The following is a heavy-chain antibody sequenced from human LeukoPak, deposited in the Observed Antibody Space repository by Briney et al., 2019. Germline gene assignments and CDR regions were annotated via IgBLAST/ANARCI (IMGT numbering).Heavy chain of an antibody. CDR3: ARRDIVVVPAAIFGAFDI. J-gene: IGHJ3*02. Sequence: GGSLRLSCAGSGFTFSSYGMHWVRQAPGKGLEWVAFIRCDGSNKYYADSVKGRFTISRDNAKNSLYLQMNSLRAEDTALYYCARRDIVVVPAAIFGAFDIWGQGTMVTVSS. D-gene: IGHD2-2*02. V-gene: IGHV3-30*02. CDR2: IRCDGSNK. CDR1: GFTFSSYG.